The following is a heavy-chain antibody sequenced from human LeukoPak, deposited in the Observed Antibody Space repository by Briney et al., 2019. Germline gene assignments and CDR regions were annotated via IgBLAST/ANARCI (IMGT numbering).Heavy chain of an antibody. Sequence: GASVKVSCKASGGTFSSYAISWVRQAPGQGLEWMGIINPSGGSTSYAQKFQGRVTMTRDTSTSTVYMELSSLRSEDTAVYYCARDKYNWNDEFDYWGQGTLVTVSS. V-gene: IGHV1-46*01. J-gene: IGHJ4*02. CDR1: GGTFSSYA. CDR3: ARDKYNWNDEFDY. D-gene: IGHD1-1*01. CDR2: INPSGGST.